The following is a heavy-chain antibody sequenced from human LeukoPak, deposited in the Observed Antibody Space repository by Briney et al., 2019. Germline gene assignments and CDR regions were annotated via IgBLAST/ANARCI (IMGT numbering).Heavy chain of an antibody. J-gene: IGHJ4*02. CDR2: ISAYNGNT. CDR1: GYTFTSYC. Sequence: GASVKLSCKASGYTFTSYCVSWVRQAPGQGLEWTGWISAYNGNTNYAQKLQGRVTMTTDTSTRTAYMELRSLRSDDTAVYYCARDFTIFGVPRNYWGQGTLVTVSS. V-gene: IGHV1-18*01. CDR3: ARDFTIFGVPRNY. D-gene: IGHD3-3*01.